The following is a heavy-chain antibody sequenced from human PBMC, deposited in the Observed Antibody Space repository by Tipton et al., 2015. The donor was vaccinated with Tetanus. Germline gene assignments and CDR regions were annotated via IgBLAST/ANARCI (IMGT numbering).Heavy chain of an antibody. D-gene: IGHD6-6*01. V-gene: IGHV4-31*03. J-gene: IGHJ5*02. CDR2: IYYSGDT. CDR3: ARDQGGGRVVRLNWFDP. CDR1: GGSISGSGYF. Sequence: TLSLTCNVSGGSISGSGYFWNWIRQFPRRGLEWIGYIYYSGDTFYNPSLKGRVAMSVDTSKNQFSLNLSSVTAADTAIYYCARDQGGGRVVRLNWFDPWGQGTLVTVSS.